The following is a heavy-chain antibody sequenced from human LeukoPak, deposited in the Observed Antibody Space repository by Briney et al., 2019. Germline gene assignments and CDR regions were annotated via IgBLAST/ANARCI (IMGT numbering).Heavy chain of an antibody. CDR1: GFILDDYA. J-gene: IGHJ4*02. CDR3: AKVLGYYDSSGYYQEGGFDY. Sequence: GGPLTLLCAASGFILDDYAMHCARQSTGRGLEGVSLNSGDGGSTYYADSVKGRFTISRDNSKNSLYLQMNSLRTEDTALYYCAKVLGYYDSSGYYQEGGFDYGDQGTLATVSS. CDR2: NSGDGGST. V-gene: IGHV3-43*02. D-gene: IGHD3-22*01.